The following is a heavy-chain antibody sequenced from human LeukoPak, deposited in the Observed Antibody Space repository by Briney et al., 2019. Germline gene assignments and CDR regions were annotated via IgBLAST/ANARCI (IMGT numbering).Heavy chain of an antibody. CDR3: ARITTYSSSWFGDFDS. CDR1: GFTFSTYN. CDR2: ISSSSTTI. Sequence: GGSLRLSCAASGFTFSTYNMNWVRQAPGKGLEWVSYISSSSTTIYYADSVKGRFTISRDNAKNSLYLQMNSLRVEDTALYYCARITTYSSSWFGDFDSWGQGALVTVSS. D-gene: IGHD6-13*01. J-gene: IGHJ4*02. V-gene: IGHV3-48*04.